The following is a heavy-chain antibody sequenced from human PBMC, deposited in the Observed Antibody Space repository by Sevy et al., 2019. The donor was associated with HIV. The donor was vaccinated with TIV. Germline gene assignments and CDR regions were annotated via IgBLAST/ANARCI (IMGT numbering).Heavy chain of an antibody. Sequence: GGSLRLSCAASGFTFRSYAMSWVRQAPGKGLEWVSALSPSGTSTYYADSVKGRFTISRDNSKNSLFLQMNSLRAEDTAVYYCAKDQLKLGLGGNAVDYWGQGTLVTVSS. J-gene: IGHJ4*02. D-gene: IGHD7-27*01. CDR1: GFTFRSYA. CDR2: LSPSGTST. V-gene: IGHV3-23*01. CDR3: AKDQLKLGLGGNAVDY.